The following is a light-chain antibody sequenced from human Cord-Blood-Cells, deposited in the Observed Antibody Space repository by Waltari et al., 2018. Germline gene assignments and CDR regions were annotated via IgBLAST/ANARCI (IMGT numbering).Light chain of an antibody. CDR1: SSNIRAGYD. CDR2: GNS. Sequence: QSVLTQPPSVSGAPGQRVTISCTVSSSNIRAGYDVHWYQQLPGTAPKLLIYGNSNRPSGVPDRFSGSKSGTSASLAITGLQAEDEADYYCQSYDSSLSAWVFGGGTKLTVL. J-gene: IGLJ3*02. V-gene: IGLV1-40*01. CDR3: QSYDSSLSAWV.